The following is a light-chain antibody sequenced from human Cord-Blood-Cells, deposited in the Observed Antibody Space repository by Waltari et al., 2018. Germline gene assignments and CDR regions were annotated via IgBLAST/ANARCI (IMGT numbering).Light chain of an antibody. CDR1: SLPKQY. V-gene: IGLV3-25*03. Sequence: SYELTQPPTVSVSPGQTARLTCSGDSLPKQYAYWYKQKTGQAPVLVIYKDSERPSGIPERFSGSSSGTTVTLTISGVQAEDEADYYCQSADSSGTYVVFGGGTKLTVL. CDR3: QSADSSGTYVV. CDR2: KDS. J-gene: IGLJ2*01.